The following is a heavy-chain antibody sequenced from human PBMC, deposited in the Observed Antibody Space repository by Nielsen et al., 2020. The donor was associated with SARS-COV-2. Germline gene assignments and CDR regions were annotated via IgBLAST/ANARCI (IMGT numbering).Heavy chain of an antibody. CDR3: AREEDSSGNSFDY. D-gene: IGHD3-22*01. CDR2: MNPNSGNT. CDR1: GYTFTSYD. J-gene: IGHJ4*02. Sequence: ASVKVSCKASGYTFTSYDINWVRQATGQGLEWMGRMNPNSGNTGYAQKFQGRVTMTRNTSISTAYMELSSLRSEDTAVYYCAREEDSSGNSFDYWGQGTLVTVSS. V-gene: IGHV1-8*01.